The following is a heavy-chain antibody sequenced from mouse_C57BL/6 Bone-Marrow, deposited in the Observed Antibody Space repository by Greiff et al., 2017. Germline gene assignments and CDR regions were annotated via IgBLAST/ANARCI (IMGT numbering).Heavy chain of an antibody. D-gene: IGHD1-1*01. CDR3: APSDYDGSYCLNYAMDD. CDR2: LYTGNGYT. Sequence: EVQLQQSGAELVRPGSSVKLSCKTSGYTFTSYGINWVKQRPGQGLAWIGSLYTGNGYTEYNEKFKGKATLTSDTSSSTAYMQLSSLTSEDSSICCWAPSDYDGSYCLNYAMDDWGKGTSVTVSS. CDR1: GYTFTSYG. J-gene: IGHJ4*01. V-gene: IGHV1-58*01.